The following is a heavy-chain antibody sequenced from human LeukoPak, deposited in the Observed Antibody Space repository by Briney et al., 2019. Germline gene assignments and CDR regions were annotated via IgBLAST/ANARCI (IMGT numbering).Heavy chain of an antibody. V-gene: IGHV3-23*01. CDR1: GFTFSSYA. CDR3: ARDSSSWHYFDY. CDR2: ISGSGGST. D-gene: IGHD6-13*01. Sequence: GGSLRLSCAASGFTFSSYAMSWVRQAPGKGLEWVSAISGSGGSTYYADSVKGRFTISRDNSKNTLYLQMNSLRAEDTAVYYCARDSSSWHYFDYWGQGTLVTVSS. J-gene: IGHJ4*02.